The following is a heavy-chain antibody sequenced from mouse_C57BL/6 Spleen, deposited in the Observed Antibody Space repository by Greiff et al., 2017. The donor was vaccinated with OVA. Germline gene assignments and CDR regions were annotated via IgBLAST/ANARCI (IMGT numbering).Heavy chain of an antibody. D-gene: IGHD3-2*02. Sequence: VHVKQSGPELVKPGASVKISCKASGYSFTDYNMNWVKQSNGKSLEWIGVINPNYGTTSYNQKFKGKATLTVDQSSSTAYMQLNSLTSEDSAVYYCAREAQATRAWFAYWGQGTLVTVSA. CDR1: GYSFTDYN. CDR2: INPNYGTT. CDR3: AREAQATRAWFAY. J-gene: IGHJ3*01. V-gene: IGHV1-39*01.